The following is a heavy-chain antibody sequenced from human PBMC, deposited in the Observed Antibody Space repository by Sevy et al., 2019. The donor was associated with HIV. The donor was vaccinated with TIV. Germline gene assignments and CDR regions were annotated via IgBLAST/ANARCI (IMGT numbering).Heavy chain of an antibody. V-gene: IGHV1-24*01. CDR1: GYTLTELS. CDR2: FDPEDGET. Sequence: ASVKVSCKVSGYTLTELSMHWVRQAPGKGLEWMGGFDPEDGETIYAQKFQGRVTMTEDTATDTAYMELSSLRSEDTAVYYCATDPIVVDLHHLDVWGQGTTVTVSS. D-gene: IGHD3-22*01. CDR3: ATDPIVVDLHHLDV. J-gene: IGHJ6*02.